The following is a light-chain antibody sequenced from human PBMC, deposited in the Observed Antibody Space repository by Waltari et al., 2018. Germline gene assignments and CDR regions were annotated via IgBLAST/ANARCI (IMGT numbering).Light chain of an antibody. CDR1: SSEFGNYNL. V-gene: IGLV2-23*01. J-gene: IGLJ3*02. Sequence: QSALTQPASVSGSPGQSITISCTGTSSEFGNYNLVSWYQRHPGKPPKLIIYEATKRPSDISNHFSASKSGNTASLTISGLQAEDEADYFCCSYADSNTWVFGGGTRLTVL. CDR2: EAT. CDR3: CSYADSNTWV.